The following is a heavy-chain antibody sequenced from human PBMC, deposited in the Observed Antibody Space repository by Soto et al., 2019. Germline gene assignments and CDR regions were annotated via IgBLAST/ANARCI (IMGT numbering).Heavy chain of an antibody. CDR1: GFTFSNAW. Sequence: GGSLRLSCAASGFTFSNAWMNWVRQAPGKGLEWVGRIKSKTDGGTTDYAAPVKGRFTISRDDSKNTLYLQMNSLKTEDTAVYCCTTGHDYDDAFDIWGQGTMVTVSS. CDR3: TTGHDYDDAFDI. V-gene: IGHV3-15*07. D-gene: IGHD4-17*01. CDR2: IKSKTDGGTT. J-gene: IGHJ3*02.